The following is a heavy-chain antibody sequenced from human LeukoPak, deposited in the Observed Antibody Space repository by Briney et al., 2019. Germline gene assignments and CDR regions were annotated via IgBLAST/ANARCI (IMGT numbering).Heavy chain of an antibody. CDR3: ARETPGYCSGGSCSS. CDR2: IYYSGST. CDR1: GGPISSGGYY. V-gene: IGHV4-31*03. Sequence: SETLSLTCTVSGGPISSGGYYWSWIRQHPGKGLEWIGYIYYSGSTYYNPSLKSRVTISVDTSKNQFSLKLSSVTAADTAVYYCARETPGYCSGGSCSSWGQGTLVTVSS. D-gene: IGHD2-15*01. J-gene: IGHJ5*02.